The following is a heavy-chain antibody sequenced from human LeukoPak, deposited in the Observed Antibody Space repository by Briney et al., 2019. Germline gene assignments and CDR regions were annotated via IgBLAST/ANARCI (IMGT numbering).Heavy chain of an antibody. CDR2: MNPYSTNT. J-gene: IGHJ4*02. V-gene: IGHV1-8*01. Sequence: ASVKVSCKTSGYTFANYDITWVRQAPGRGLEWMRWMNPYSTNTGYARQFQGRLSMTRDISITTAYMELSSLRSEDTAVYYCARATRGDLLSEFWGQGSLITVSS. D-gene: IGHD2/OR15-2a*01. CDR3: ARATRGDLLSEF. CDR1: GYTFANYD.